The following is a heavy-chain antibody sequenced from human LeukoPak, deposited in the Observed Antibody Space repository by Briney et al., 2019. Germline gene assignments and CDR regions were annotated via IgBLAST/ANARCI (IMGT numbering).Heavy chain of an antibody. Sequence: SETLSLTCAVYGGSFSGYYWSWIRQPPGKGLEWIGEINHSGSTNYNPSLKSRVTISVDTSKNQFSLKLSSVTAADTAVYYRARGRGSGYYFDYWGQGTLVTVSS. CDR1: GGSFSGYY. D-gene: IGHD1-26*01. J-gene: IGHJ4*02. CDR3: ARGRGSGYYFDY. V-gene: IGHV4-34*01. CDR2: INHSGST.